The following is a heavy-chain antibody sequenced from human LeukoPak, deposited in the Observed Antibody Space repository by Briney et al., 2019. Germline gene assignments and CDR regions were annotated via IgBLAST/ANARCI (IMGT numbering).Heavy chain of an antibody. J-gene: IGHJ4*02. CDR3: EVWSYNFDY. D-gene: IGHD2-15*01. Sequence: GGSLRLSCAASGFTFSSYEMNWVRQAPGKGLEWVSYISSSGSTIYYADSVKGRFTISRDNAKNLLYLQMNSLRAEDTAVYYCEVWSYNFDYWGQGTLVTVSS. CDR2: ISSSGSTI. CDR1: GFTFSSYE. V-gene: IGHV3-48*03.